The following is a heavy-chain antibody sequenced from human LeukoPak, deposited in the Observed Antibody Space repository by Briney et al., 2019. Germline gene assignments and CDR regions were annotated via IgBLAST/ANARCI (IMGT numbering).Heavy chain of an antibody. CDR2: ITPIFGTA. CDR3: ARGLGDSSGYSDAFDI. J-gene: IGHJ3*02. D-gene: IGHD3-22*01. CDR1: GGTFSSYA. V-gene: IGHV1-69*13. Sequence: SVKVSCKASGGTFSSYAISWVRQAPGQGLEWMGGITPIFGTANYAQKFQGRVTITADESTSTAYMELSSLRSEDTAVYYCARGLGDSSGYSDAFDIWGQGTMVTVSS.